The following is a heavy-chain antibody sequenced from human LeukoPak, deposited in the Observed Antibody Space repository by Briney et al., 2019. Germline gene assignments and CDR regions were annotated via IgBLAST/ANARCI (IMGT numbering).Heavy chain of an antibody. J-gene: IGHJ4*02. Sequence: PGGSLRLSCAASGFTFSRSTMHWVRQAPGKGLEWVAVVSHNGPDKYYADSVKGRFTISRDNSKNTLYLQMSSLRADDTALYYCARDDYWGQGTLVTVSS. CDR1: GFTFSRST. V-gene: IGHV3-30-3*01. CDR2: VSHNGPDK. CDR3: ARDDY.